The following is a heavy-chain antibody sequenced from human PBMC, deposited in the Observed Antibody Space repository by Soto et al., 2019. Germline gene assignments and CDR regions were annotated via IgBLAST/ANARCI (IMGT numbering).Heavy chain of an antibody. V-gene: IGHV4-31*03. CDR3: ARVLEEYCSSTSCPMARRHPARTFDI. D-gene: IGHD2-2*01. J-gene: IGHJ3*02. CDR2: IYYSGST. CDR1: GGSISSGGYY. Sequence: QVQLQESGPGLVKPSQTLSLTCTVSGGSISSGGYYWSWIRQHPGKGLEWIGYIYYSGSTYYNPSLKSRVTISVDTSKNQFSLKLSSVTAADTAVYYCARVLEEYCSSTSCPMARRHPARTFDIWGQGTMVTVSS.